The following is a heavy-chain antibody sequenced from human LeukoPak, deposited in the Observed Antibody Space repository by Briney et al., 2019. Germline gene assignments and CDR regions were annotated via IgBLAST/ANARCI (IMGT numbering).Heavy chain of an antibody. Sequence: PGGSLRLSCVASGFNFRDHEMNWVRQAPGKGLEWVSKTHNNGAISYANSVKGRFIISRDNARSSLYLQMDNLRAEDTALYFCAGETSTSDFNALDVWGQGTVVTVS. CDR1: GFNFRDHE. D-gene: IGHD2-2*01. V-gene: IGHV3-69-1*01. CDR2: THNNGAI. J-gene: IGHJ3*01. CDR3: AGETSTSDFNALDV.